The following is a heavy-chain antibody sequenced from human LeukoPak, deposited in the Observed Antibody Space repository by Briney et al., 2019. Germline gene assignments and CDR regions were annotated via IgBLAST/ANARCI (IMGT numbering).Heavy chain of an antibody. CDR2: IYQSGST. CDR3: ARRWEQWPTGYFDY. J-gene: IGHJ4*02. D-gene: IGHD6-19*01. V-gene: IGHV4-38-2*01. Sequence: PSETLSLTCSVSGYSIRSGYHWAWIRQSPGKGLEWLGSIYQSGSTYDNPSLKSRVTMSVDTSRNQFSLNMRHVTAADTAVYYCARRWEQWPTGYFDYWGQGTLVTVSS. CDR1: GYSIRSGYH.